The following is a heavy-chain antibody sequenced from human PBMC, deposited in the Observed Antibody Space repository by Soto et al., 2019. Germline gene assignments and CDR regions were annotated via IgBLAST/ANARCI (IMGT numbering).Heavy chain of an antibody. Sequence: PXGSLQISCAASGVTFTSYAMTWVRQVPGEGLQWVSSISKSGDSTYYADSVKGRFTTSRDNYKNTLYLQMNSLRAEDTAIYYCAKGSFGFDYWGQGTLVTVSS. CDR2: ISKSGDST. CDR3: AKGSFGFDY. D-gene: IGHD3-10*01. V-gene: IGHV3-23*01. J-gene: IGHJ4*02. CDR1: GVTFTSYA.